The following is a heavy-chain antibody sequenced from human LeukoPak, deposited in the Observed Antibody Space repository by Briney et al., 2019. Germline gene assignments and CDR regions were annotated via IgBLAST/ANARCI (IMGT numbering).Heavy chain of an antibody. Sequence: GGSLRLSCEGSGFTVSGNYMSWVRQAPGKGLEWVSAISGSGGSTYYADSVKGRFTISRDNSKNTLYLQMNSLRAEDTAVYYCAKEIAVAGTNYYYGMDVWGQGTTVTVSS. D-gene: IGHD6-19*01. CDR1: GFTVSGNY. V-gene: IGHV3-23*01. CDR3: AKEIAVAGTNYYYGMDV. CDR2: ISGSGGST. J-gene: IGHJ6*02.